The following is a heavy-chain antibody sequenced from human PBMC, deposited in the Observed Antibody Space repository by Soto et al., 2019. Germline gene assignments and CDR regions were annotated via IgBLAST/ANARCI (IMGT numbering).Heavy chain of an antibody. CDR3: ARPYYDFWSGPNWFDP. J-gene: IGHJ5*02. D-gene: IGHD3-3*01. Sequence: ASVKVSCKASGYTFTSYAMHWVRQAPGQRLEWMGWINAGNGNTKYSQKFQGRVTITRDTSASTAYMELSSLRSEDTAVYYCARPYYDFWSGPNWFDPWGQGTLVTVS. CDR1: GYTFTSYA. V-gene: IGHV1-3*01. CDR2: INAGNGNT.